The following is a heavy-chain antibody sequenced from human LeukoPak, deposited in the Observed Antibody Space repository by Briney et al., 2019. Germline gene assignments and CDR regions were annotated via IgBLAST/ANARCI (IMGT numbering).Heavy chain of an antibody. J-gene: IGHJ6*03. Sequence: ASVKVSCKASGYTFTNYAINWVRQAPGQGLEWMGWINTNTGTPTSAQGFTGRFVFSLDTSVNTAYLQISSLKAEDTAVYYCARDWGGDTYYSYYMDVWGKGTTVTVSS. CDR3: ARDWGGDTYYSYYMDV. V-gene: IGHV7-4-1*02. CDR1: GYTFTNYA. CDR2: INTNTGTP. D-gene: IGHD3-10*01.